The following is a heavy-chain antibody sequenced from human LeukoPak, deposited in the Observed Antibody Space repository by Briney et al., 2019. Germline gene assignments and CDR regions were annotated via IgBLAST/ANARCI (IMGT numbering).Heavy chain of an antibody. CDR2: IRGNAYGATT. J-gene: IGHJ4*02. Sequence: GGSLRLSCTTSGFTFGDYAMSWFRQAPGKGLERVGFIRGNAYGATTEYAASVKGRFTISRDDSKSIAYLQMNSLKTEDTAVYYCSRDSGVGGRRTQFDHWGQGTLVTVSS. CDR3: SRDSGVGGRRTQFDH. CDR1: GFTFGDYA. V-gene: IGHV3-49*03. D-gene: IGHD1-14*01.